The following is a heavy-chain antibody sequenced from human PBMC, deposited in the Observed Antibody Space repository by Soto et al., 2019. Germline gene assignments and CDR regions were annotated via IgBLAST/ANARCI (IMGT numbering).Heavy chain of an antibody. V-gene: IGHV4-34*01. CDR2: IKDGGLT. D-gene: IGHD5-12*01. Sequence: QVQLQQWGAGLLKPSETLSLTCVVYGGSLSGYYWSWIRQPPGKGLEWIGEIKDGGLTNYSPSLKSRATISADTSNNQFSLKLSSVTAADTAVYYCARGQEGVVATHWDQGSLVTVSS. J-gene: IGHJ4*02. CDR1: GGSLSGYY. CDR3: ARGQEGVVATH.